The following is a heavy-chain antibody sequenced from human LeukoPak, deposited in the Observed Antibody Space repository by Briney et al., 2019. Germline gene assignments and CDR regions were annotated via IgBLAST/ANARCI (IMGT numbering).Heavy chain of an antibody. CDR3: ARGRRGYSYDY. D-gene: IGHD5-18*01. J-gene: IGHJ4*02. CDR1: GFTFSSYS. Sequence: GGSLRLSCAASGFTFSSYSMNWVRQAPGKGLEWVSSISSSSSYIYYADSVKGRFTISRDNAENSLYLQMNSLRAEDTAVYYCARGRRGYSYDYWGQGTLVTVSS. V-gene: IGHV3-21*01. CDR2: ISSSSSYI.